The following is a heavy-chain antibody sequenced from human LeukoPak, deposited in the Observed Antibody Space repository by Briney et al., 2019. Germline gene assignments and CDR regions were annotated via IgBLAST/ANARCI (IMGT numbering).Heavy chain of an antibody. CDR1: GYRFSSYW. D-gene: IGHD3-10*02. Sequence: KGGESLKISCKVSGYRFSSYWINWVRQLPGKGLEWMGVIFPGDSDTTYSPSFQGQVTISADKSISTAYLQWASLKASDTAMYYCATLCRSFDYWGQGTLVTVSS. CDR3: ATLCRSFDY. J-gene: IGHJ4*02. CDR2: IFPGDSDT. V-gene: IGHV5-51*01.